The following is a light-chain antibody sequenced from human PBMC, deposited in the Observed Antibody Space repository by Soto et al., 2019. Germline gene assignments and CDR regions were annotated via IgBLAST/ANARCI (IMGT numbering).Light chain of an antibody. J-gene: IGLJ2*01. CDR3: QAWDSSTVV. CDR2: QDS. CDR1: KLGDKY. Sequence: SYELTQPPSVSESPGQTASITCSGDKLGDKYACWYQRRPGQSPVLVIYQDSKRPSGIPERFSGSNSGNTATLTISGTQAMDEADYYCQAWDSSTVVFGGGTKLTVL. V-gene: IGLV3-1*01.